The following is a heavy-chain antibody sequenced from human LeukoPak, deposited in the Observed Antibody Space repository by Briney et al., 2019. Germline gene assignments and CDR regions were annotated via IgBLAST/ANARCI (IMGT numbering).Heavy chain of an antibody. D-gene: IGHD5-24*01. CDR1: GYSFTSYW. CDR2: IYPGDSDT. CDR3: ARLSQDGYNFRSPADPEFSGIDY. Sequence: GESLKISCKGSGYSFTSYWIGWVRQMPGKGLEWMGIIYPGDSDTRYSPSFQGQVTISADKSISTAYLQWSSLKASDTAMYYCARLSQDGYNFRSPADPEFSGIDYWGQGTLVTVSS. J-gene: IGHJ4*02. V-gene: IGHV5-51*01.